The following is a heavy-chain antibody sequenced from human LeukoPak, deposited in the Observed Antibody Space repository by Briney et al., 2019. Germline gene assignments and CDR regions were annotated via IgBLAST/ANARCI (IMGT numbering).Heavy chain of an antibody. J-gene: IGHJ4*02. CDR2: IYTSGST. V-gene: IGHV4-61*02. Sequence: SQTLSLTCTVSGGSISSGSYYWSWIRQSAGEGLECIGRIYTSGSTNYNPSLKSRVTISVDTSKNQFSLKLTSVTAADTAVYYCARDLYYDGYFDYWGQGTLVTVSS. D-gene: IGHD3-22*01. CDR1: GGSISSGSYY. CDR3: ARDLYYDGYFDY.